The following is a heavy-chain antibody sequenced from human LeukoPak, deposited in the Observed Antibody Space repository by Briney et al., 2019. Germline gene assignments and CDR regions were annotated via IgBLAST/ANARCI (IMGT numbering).Heavy chain of an antibody. J-gene: IGHJ4*02. D-gene: IGHD2-2*01. CDR3: ARDREIVVVPAAIGY. Sequence: PGGSLRLSCAASGFTFSSYWMSWVRQAPGKGLEWVANIKQDGSEKYYVDSVKGRFTISRDNAKNSLYLQTNSLRAEDTAVYYCARDREIVVVPAAIGYWGQGTLVTVSS. V-gene: IGHV3-7*03. CDR2: IKQDGSEK. CDR1: GFTFSSYW.